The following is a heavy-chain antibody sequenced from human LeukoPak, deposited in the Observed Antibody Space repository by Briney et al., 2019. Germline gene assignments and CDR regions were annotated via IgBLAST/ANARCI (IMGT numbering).Heavy chain of an antibody. Sequence: SETLSLTCAVSGGSISSGGYSWSWIRQPPGKGLEWIGYIYHSGSTYYNPSLKSRVTISVDRSKNQFSLKLSSVTAADTAVYYCARVDCSGGSCADAFDIWGQGTMVTVSS. CDR3: ARVDCSGGSCADAFDI. V-gene: IGHV4-30-2*01. CDR2: IYHSGST. J-gene: IGHJ3*02. CDR1: GGSISSGGYS. D-gene: IGHD2-15*01.